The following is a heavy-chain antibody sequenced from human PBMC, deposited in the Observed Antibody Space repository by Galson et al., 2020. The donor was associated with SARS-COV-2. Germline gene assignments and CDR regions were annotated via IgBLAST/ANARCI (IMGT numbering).Heavy chain of an antibody. CDR2: ISWNSGSI. D-gene: IGHD3-22*01. CDR1: GFTFDDYA. V-gene: IGHV3-9*01. Sequence: SLKISCAASGFTFDDYAMHWVRQAPGKGLEWVSGISWNSGSIGYADSVKGRFTISRDNAKNSLYLQMNSLRAEDTALYYCAKDGSPIQGYYYDSSGLDYWGQGTLVTVSS. CDR3: AKDGSPIQGYYYDSSGLDY. J-gene: IGHJ4*02.